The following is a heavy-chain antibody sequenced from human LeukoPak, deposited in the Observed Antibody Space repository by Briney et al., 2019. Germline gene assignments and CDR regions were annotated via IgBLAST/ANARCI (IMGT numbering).Heavy chain of an antibody. D-gene: IGHD5-24*01. V-gene: IGHV1-8*01. Sequence: GASVKVSCKASGYTFTSYDINWVRQATGQGLEWMGWMNPNSGDTAYAQKFQGRVTITRSTSLSTAYMELSRLRSDDTAVYYCARVREMATTYDAFDIWGQGTMVTVSS. CDR1: GYTFTSYD. CDR3: ARVREMATTYDAFDI. J-gene: IGHJ3*02. CDR2: MNPNSGDT.